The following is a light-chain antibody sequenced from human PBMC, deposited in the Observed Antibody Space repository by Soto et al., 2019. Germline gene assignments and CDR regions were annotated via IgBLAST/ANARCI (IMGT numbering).Light chain of an antibody. CDR3: SSYAGSSNYV. V-gene: IGLV2-8*01. Sequence: QSVLTQPPSVSAAPGQKVTISCSGSSSNIGNNYVSWYQQLPGTAPKLIIYGVDKRPSGVPDRFSGSTSGNTASLTVSGLQADDEADYYCSSYAGSSNYVFGTGTKLTVL. J-gene: IGLJ1*01. CDR2: GVD. CDR1: SSNIGNNY.